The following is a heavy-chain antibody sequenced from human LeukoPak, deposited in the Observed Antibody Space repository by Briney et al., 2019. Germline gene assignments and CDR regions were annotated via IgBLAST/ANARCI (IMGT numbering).Heavy chain of an antibody. Sequence: GGSLRLSCAASGFXFDDYAIHWVRQAPGKGLEWVSLISGDGGTTSYGDSVKGRFTISRDNSKNSLFLQMISLRTEDTALYYCATLPYGDYDLDYWGQGTLVTVSS. D-gene: IGHD4-17*01. V-gene: IGHV3-43*02. J-gene: IGHJ4*02. CDR2: ISGDGGTT. CDR3: ATLPYGDYDLDY. CDR1: GFXFDDYA.